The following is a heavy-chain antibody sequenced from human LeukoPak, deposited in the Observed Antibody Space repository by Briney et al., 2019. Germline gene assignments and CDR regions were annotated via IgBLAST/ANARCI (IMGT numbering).Heavy chain of an antibody. CDR2: IIPIFGTA. D-gene: IGHD2-21*02. CDR3: ASVVVTAIQRYDAFDI. Sequence: SVKVSCKASGGTFSSCAISWVRQAPGQGLEWMGGIIPIFGTANYAQKFQGRVTITTDESTSTAYMELSSLRSEDTAVYYCASVVVTAIQRYDAFDIWGQGTMVTVSS. V-gene: IGHV1-69*05. J-gene: IGHJ3*02. CDR1: GGTFSSCA.